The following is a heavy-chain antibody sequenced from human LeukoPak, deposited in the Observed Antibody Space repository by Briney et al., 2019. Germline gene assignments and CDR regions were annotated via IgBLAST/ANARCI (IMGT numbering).Heavy chain of an antibody. Sequence: SETLSLTCTVSGGSIGSYYWSWIRQPPGKGLEWIGYIYYSGSTNYNPSLKSRVTISVDTSKNQFSLKLSSVTAADTAVYYCARVSTDGVVGATYYFDYWGQGTLVTVSS. CDR3: ARVSTDGVVGATYYFDY. CDR1: GGSIGSYY. CDR2: IYYSGST. D-gene: IGHD1-26*01. V-gene: IGHV4-59*01. J-gene: IGHJ4*02.